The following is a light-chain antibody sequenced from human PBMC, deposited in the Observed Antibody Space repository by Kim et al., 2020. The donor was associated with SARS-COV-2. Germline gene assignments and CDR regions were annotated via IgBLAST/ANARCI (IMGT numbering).Light chain of an antibody. CDR2: GAT. J-gene: IGKJ2*01. Sequence: SHGERATLPSGDSQSVSNNLAWYKNKPGQPPRRLIYGATTRATGVPARFSGSGSGTDFTLSVSSLQSEEITVYNSRQYNDWPPGDTFGQGTKLEI. CDR1: QSVSNN. V-gene: IGKV3-15*01. CDR3: RQYNDWPPGDT.